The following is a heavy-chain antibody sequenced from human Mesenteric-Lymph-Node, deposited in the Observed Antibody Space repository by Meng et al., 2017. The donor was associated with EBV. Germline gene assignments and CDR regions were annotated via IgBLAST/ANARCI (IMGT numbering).Heavy chain of an antibody. CDR1: GGSINSFY. V-gene: IGHV4-59*07. CDR2: IYHSGST. CDR3: ARGEVFDS. J-gene: IGHJ4*02. Sequence: QGQLQESGPGLVKPSAPLSLTCNVSGGSINSFYWSWIRQPPGKGLEWIGYIYHSGSTNYNPSLKSRVTMSVDMSKNQFSLKLSSVTAADTAVYYCARGEVFDSWGQGTLVTVSS.